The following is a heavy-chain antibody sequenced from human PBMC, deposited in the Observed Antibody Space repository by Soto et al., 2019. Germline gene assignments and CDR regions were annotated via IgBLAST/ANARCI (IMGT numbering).Heavy chain of an antibody. D-gene: IGHD6-19*01. Sequence: QVQLVQSGAEVKKPGASVMVSCRASGYTFTSHYMHWVRQAPGQGLEWMGMIDPSGGATTYAQKFQGRFTITRDTSTTTLCLELSSLRPGDTAVYSCSRGLWQWLFDYWGQGTLVTVSS. CDR2: IDPSGGAT. CDR3: SRGLWQWLFDY. J-gene: IGHJ4*02. V-gene: IGHV1-46*03. CDR1: GYTFTSHY.